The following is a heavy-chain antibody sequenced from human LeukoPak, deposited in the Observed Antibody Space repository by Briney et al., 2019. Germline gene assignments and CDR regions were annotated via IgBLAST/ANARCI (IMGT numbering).Heavy chain of an antibody. Sequence: ASVTVSFTASGYTFTGYYMHWVRQAPGQGVEWMGWINPNSGGTNYAQKFQGSVTMTRDTSISTAYMELNSLRSDDTAVYYCARDSGPLRSPPDYWGQGTLVTVSS. D-gene: IGHD5/OR15-5a*01. V-gene: IGHV1-2*02. CDR1: GYTFTGYY. CDR3: ARDSGPLRSPPDY. J-gene: IGHJ4*02. CDR2: INPNSGGT.